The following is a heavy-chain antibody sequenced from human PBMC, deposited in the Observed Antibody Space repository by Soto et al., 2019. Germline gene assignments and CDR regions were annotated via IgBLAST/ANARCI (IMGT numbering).Heavy chain of an antibody. D-gene: IGHD3-9*01. J-gene: IGHJ6*02. CDR3: AKVFYPYEVATYGMDV. CDR1: GFNFNYYG. Sequence: PGGSLRLSCAASGFNFNYYGIHWVRQAPGKGLEWVAVISHDGTKKNYIDSVKGRFTISRDNSKNMLYPQMNSLRAEDTAVYYCAKVFYPYEVATYGMDVWGQGTTVTVS. CDR2: ISHDGTKK. V-gene: IGHV3-30*18.